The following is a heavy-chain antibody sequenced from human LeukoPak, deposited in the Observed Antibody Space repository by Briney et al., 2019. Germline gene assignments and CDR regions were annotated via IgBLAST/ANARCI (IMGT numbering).Heavy chain of an antibody. CDR1: GFTFSSSA. CDR3: AKSGYNRFDY. CDR2: ISGSGSGGST. Sequence: GGSLRLSCTASGFTFSSSALSWVRQAPGKGLEWVSNISGSGSGGSTYYADSVKGRFTISRDNSKNTLYLQMNSLRAEDTAVYYCAKSGYNRFDYWGQGTLVTVSS. V-gene: IGHV3-23*01. D-gene: IGHD5-24*01. J-gene: IGHJ4*02.